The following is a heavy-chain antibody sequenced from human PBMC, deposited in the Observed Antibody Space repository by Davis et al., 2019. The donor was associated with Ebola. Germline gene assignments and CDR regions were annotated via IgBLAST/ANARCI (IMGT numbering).Heavy chain of an antibody. CDR1: GVSVNSGDYY. J-gene: IGHJ6*04. D-gene: IGHD3-3*01. CDR3: ARSGLSFGVVKYHYGMDA. CDR2: IYYSGST. V-gene: IGHV4-30-4*08. Sequence: SETLSLTCTVSGVSVNSGDYYWSWIRQPPGKGLEWIGYIYYSGSTYYNPSLKSRVTISVDTSKNQFSLKLSSVTAADTAVYYCARSGLSFGVVKYHYGMDAWGKGTTVTVSS.